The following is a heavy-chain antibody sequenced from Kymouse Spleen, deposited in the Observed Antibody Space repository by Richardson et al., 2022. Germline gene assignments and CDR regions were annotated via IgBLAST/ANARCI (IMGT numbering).Heavy chain of an antibody. V-gene: IGHV4-34*01. D-gene: IGHD3-10*01. CDR1: GGSFSGYY. CDR2: INHSGST. Sequence: QVQLQQWGAGLLKPSETLSLTCAVYGGSFSGYYWSWIRQPPGKGLEWIGEINHSGSTNYNPSLKSRVTISVDTSKNQFSLKLSSVTAADTAVYYCARGITMVRGMDVWGQGTTVTVSS. CDR3: ARGITMVRGMDV. J-gene: IGHJ6*02.